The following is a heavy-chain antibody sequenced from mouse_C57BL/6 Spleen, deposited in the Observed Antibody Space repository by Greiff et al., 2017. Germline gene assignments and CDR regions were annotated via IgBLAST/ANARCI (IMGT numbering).Heavy chain of an antibody. D-gene: IGHD4-1*01. V-gene: IGHV1-9*01. CDR1: GYTFTSYW. CDR2: ILPGSGST. Sequence: VQLQQSGAELMKPGASVKLSCKATGYTFTSYWIEWVKQRPGHGLEWLGEILPGSGSTNYNEKFKGKATFNAVTSSNTAYMQLISLTTEDSAIYYCARAPLNGDVEGAMDYWGQGTSVTVSS. J-gene: IGHJ4*01. CDR3: ARAPLNGDVEGAMDY.